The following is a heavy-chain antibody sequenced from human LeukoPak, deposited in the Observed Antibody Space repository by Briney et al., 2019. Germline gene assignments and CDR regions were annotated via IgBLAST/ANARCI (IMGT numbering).Heavy chain of an antibody. CDR1: GFSFSSYS. V-gene: IGHV3-21*06. J-gene: IGHJ5*02. D-gene: IGHD7-27*01. Sequence: GGSLRLSCGASGFSFSSYSMTWVRQAPGKGLEWASSISSTGTDNTYADSVTGRFTISRDNPKNSVFLQMNSLRAEDTAVYFCARQGRSYINPNRGWFDPWGQGTLVIVSS. CDR2: ISSTGTDN. CDR3: ARQGRSYINPNRGWFDP.